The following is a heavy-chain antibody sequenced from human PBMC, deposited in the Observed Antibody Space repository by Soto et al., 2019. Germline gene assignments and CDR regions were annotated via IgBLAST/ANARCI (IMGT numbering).Heavy chain of an antibody. CDR3: ARDGIGGTVFRGYLDY. J-gene: IGHJ4*02. Sequence: GGSLRLSCAVPGGIFHGYGMHWVHQAPGKGLEWVAIIRFDGSNEEYADSVKGRFTISRDNSKNTLYLQMNTLGAEDTAVYYCARDGIGGTVFRGYLDYWGRGTVVTVSS. CDR2: IRFDGSNE. CDR1: GGIFHGYG. V-gene: IGHV3-33*01. D-gene: IGHD1-7*01.